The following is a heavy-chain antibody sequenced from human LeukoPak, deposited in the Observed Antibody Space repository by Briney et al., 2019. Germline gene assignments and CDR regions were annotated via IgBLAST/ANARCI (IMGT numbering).Heavy chain of an antibody. CDR3: AKARIGYSYGYDY. D-gene: IGHD5-18*01. V-gene: IGHV3-23*01. CDR2: ISGSGGST. Sequence: GGSLRLSCAASGFTFSSYAMSWVRQAPGKGLEWVSAISGSGGSTYYADFVKGRFTISRDNSKNTLYLQMNSLRAEDTAVYYCAKARIGYSYGYDYWGQGTLVTVSS. CDR1: GFTFSSYA. J-gene: IGHJ4*02.